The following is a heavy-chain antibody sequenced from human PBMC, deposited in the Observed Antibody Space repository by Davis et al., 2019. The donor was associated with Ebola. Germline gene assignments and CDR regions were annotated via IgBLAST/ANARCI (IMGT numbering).Heavy chain of an antibody. CDR3: ATDSSGWSDGAFDI. J-gene: IGHJ3*02. V-gene: IGHV1-24*01. CDR1: GYTLTELS. D-gene: IGHD6-19*01. CDR2: FDPEDGET. Sequence: ASVKVSCKVSGYTLTELSMHWVRQAPGKGLEWMGGFDPEDGETIYAQKFQGRVTMTEDTSTDTAYMELSSLGSEDTAVYYCATDSSGWSDGAFDIWGQGTMVTVSS.